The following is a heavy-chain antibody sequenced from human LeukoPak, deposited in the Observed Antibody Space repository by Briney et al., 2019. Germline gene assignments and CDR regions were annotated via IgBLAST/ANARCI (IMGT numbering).Heavy chain of an antibody. CDR3: AKRRSPMVRGVNVDY. D-gene: IGHD3-10*01. CDR2: ISGSGGST. Sequence: GGTLRLSCAASGFTFSSHGMSWVRQAPGKGLEWVSAISGSGGSTYYADSVKGRFTISRDNSKNTLYLQMNSLRAEDTAVYYCAKRRSPMVRGVNVDYWGQGTLVTVSS. V-gene: IGHV3-23*01. J-gene: IGHJ4*02. CDR1: GFTFSSHG.